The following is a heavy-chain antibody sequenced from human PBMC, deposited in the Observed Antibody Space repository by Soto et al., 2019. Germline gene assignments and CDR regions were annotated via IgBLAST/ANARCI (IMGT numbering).Heavy chain of an antibody. Sequence: LSLTCAVSGGSISNNNWWHWVRQPPGKGLEWIGEIYHSGSTKYNPSLESRVNISVDKPKNQFSLRLSSVTGAYTAVYYCARYSSGSSDPRLDSWGQGTLVTVS. V-gene: IGHV4-4*02. CDR3: ARYSSGSSDPRLDS. CDR2: IYHSGST. D-gene: IGHD6-19*01. J-gene: IGHJ4*02. CDR1: GGSISNNNW.